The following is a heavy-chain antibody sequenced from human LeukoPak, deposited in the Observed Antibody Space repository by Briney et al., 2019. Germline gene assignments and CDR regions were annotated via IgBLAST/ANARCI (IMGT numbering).Heavy chain of an antibody. CDR3: AKLSGLWFGEPYFDY. J-gene: IGHJ4*02. CDR1: GFTFSSYW. D-gene: IGHD3-10*01. Sequence: GGSLRLSCAASGFTFSSYWMHWVRQAPGKGLEWVSAISGSGGSTYYADSVKGRFTISRDNSKNTLYLQMNSLRAEDTAVYYCAKLSGLWFGEPYFDYWGQGTLVTVSS. V-gene: IGHV3-23*01. CDR2: ISGSGGST.